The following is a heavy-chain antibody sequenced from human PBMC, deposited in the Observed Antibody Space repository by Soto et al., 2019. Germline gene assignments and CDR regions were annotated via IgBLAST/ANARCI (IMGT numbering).Heavy chain of an antibody. CDR2: IWYDGSNK. D-gene: IGHD2-15*01. CDR1: GFTFSSYG. V-gene: IGHV3-33*01. J-gene: IGHJ3*02. CDR3: ARGSVVVVVAARGADAFDI. Sequence: QVQLVESGGGVVQPGRSLRLSCAASGFTFSSYGMHWVRQAPGKGLEWVAVIWYDGSNKYYADSVKGRVTISRDNSKNTLYLQMNSLRAEDTAVYYCARGSVVVVVAARGADAFDIWGQGTMVTVSS.